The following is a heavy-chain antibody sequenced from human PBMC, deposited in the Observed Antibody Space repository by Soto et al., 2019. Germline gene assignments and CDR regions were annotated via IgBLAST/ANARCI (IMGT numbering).Heavy chain of an antibody. CDR2: IIPIFGTA. CDR3: ARPNPPGSSSWYLGYYYYGMDV. J-gene: IGHJ6*02. CDR1: GYTFTSYA. D-gene: IGHD6-13*01. V-gene: IGHV1-69*13. Sequence: ASVKVSCKASGYTFTSYAISWVRQAPGQGLEWMGGIIPIFGTANYAQKFQGRVTITADESTSTAYMELSSLRSEDTAVYYCARPNPPGSSSWYLGYYYYGMDVWGQGTTVTVSS.